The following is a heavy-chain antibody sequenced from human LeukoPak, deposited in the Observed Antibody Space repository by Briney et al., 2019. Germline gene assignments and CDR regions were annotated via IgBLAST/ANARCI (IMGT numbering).Heavy chain of an antibody. V-gene: IGHV3-23*01. D-gene: IGHD3-3*01. CDR1: GFSFSGYA. CDR2: TSGSGGST. CDR3: AKRRYDFWSGYDY. J-gene: IGHJ4*02. Sequence: GGSLGLSCAASGFSFSGYAMSWVRQAPGKGLEWVSATSGSGGSTYYADSVKGRFTISRDNSKNTLYLQMNSLRAEDTAVYYCAKRRYDFWSGYDYWGQGTLVTVSS.